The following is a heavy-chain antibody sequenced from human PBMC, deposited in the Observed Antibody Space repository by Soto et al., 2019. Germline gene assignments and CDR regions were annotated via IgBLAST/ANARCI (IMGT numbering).Heavy chain of an antibody. D-gene: IGHD1-7*01. J-gene: IGHJ4*02. CDR3: ARRNYPPYYFDY. CDR2: INHSGST. Sequence: QVQLQQWGAGLLKPSETLSLTCAXXGGSFSGYYWSWIRQPPGKGLEWIGEINHSGSTNYNPSLKSRVTISVDTSKNQFSLKLSSVTAADTAVYYCARRNYPPYYFDYWGQGTLVTVSS. CDR1: GGSFSGYY. V-gene: IGHV4-34*01.